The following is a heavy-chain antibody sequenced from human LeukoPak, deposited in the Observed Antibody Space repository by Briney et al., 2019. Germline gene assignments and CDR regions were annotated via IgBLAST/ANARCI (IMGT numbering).Heavy chain of an antibody. CDR2: ISWNSGSI. V-gene: IGHV3-9*01. D-gene: IGHD2-2*01. J-gene: IGHJ4*02. Sequence: GGSLRLSCAASGFTFSSYAMSWVRHAPGKGLEWVSGISWNSGSIGYADSVKGRFTISRDNAENSLYLQMNSLRAEDTALYYCAKDPTNTVVPAAEFDYWGQGTLVTVSS. CDR1: GFTFSSYA. CDR3: AKDPTNTVVPAAEFDY.